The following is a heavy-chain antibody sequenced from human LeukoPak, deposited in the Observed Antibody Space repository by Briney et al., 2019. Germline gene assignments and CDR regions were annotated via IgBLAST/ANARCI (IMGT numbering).Heavy chain of an antibody. CDR2: MNPNSGNT. CDR3: ARGRYSSYWYVFGY. D-gene: IGHD6-19*01. CDR1: GYTFTSYH. Sequence: ASVTVSCKASGYTFTSYHINWVRQATGQGLEWMGWMNPNSGNTGYAQKFQGGVTMTRNTSISTAYMELSSLRSEDTAVYYCARGRYSSYWYVFGYWGQGTLVTVSS. V-gene: IGHV1-8*01. J-gene: IGHJ4*02.